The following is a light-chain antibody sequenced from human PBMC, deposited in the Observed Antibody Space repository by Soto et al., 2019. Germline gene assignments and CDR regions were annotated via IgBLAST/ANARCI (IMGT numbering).Light chain of an antibody. V-gene: IGKV1-5*01. J-gene: IGKJ1*01. CDR2: HAS. CDR1: QSISKW. CDR3: QQYSGFSEWT. Sequence: DIQLTQSPSTLSASIGDRVTITCRASQSISKWLAWYQQKLGKAPKLLIYHASTLESGVPARFSGGGSGTEFTLTISTLQPDDFATYYCQQYSGFSEWTFAQGTKVNIK.